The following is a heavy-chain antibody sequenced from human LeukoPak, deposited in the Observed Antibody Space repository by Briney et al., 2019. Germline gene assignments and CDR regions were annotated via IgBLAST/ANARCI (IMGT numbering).Heavy chain of an antibody. CDR3: ARGPEPRGLLNFDY. Sequence: GGCLRLSCAASGFTFSSYAMHWVRQAPGKGLEWVAVISYDGSNKYYADSVKGRFTISRDNSKNTLYLQMSSLRAEDTAVYYCARGPEPRGLLNFDYWGQGTLVTVSS. D-gene: IGHD1-14*01. CDR1: GFTFSSYA. V-gene: IGHV3-30-3*01. J-gene: IGHJ4*02. CDR2: ISYDGSNK.